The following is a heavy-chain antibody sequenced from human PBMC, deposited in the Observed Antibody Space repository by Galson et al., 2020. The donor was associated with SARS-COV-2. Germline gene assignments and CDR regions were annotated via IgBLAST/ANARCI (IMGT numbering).Heavy chain of an antibody. CDR3: ARSNSIYYDTEGGHFHH. J-gene: IGHJ1*01. D-gene: IGHD3-22*01. V-gene: IGHV1-69*05. CDR1: GGTFSYNA. Sequence: ASVKVSCKTSGGTFSYNAISWVRQAPGQGLEWMGGIIALFNRASYAQKFQGRVTITTDESTSTAYMELSSLRFEDTAVYYCARSNSIYYDTEGGHFHHWGQGTLVTVSS. CDR2: IIALFNRA.